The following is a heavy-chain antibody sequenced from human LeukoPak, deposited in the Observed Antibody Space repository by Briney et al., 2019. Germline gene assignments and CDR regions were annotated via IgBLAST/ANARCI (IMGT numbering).Heavy chain of an antibody. CDR2: IKQDGSEK. CDR1: GFTFSTYW. CDR3: AREVGTCSGGTCYFRFDY. Sequence: PGGSLRLSCAASGFTFSTYWMSWVRRAPGKGLEWVANIKQDGSEKYYVDSVKGRFTISRDNAKNSLYLQMNSLRAEDTAVYYCAREVGTCSGGTCYFRFDYWGQGTLVTVSS. D-gene: IGHD2-15*01. J-gene: IGHJ4*02. V-gene: IGHV3-7*01.